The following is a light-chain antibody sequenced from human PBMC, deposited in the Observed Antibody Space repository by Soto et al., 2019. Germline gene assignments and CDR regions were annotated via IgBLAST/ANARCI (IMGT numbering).Light chain of an antibody. Sequence: IQMTQSPSTLSASVGDRVTITCRASQSISSWLAWYQQKPGKAPKLLIYKASSLESGVPSRFSGSGSGTEFTLTISGLQPDDFATYYCQQYNSYWTFGQGTKWIS. V-gene: IGKV1-5*03. J-gene: IGKJ1*01. CDR2: KAS. CDR1: QSISSW. CDR3: QQYNSYWT.